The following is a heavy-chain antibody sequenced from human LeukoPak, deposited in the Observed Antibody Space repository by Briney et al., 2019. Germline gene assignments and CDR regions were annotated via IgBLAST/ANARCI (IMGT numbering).Heavy chain of an antibody. CDR2: IRPSTGDT. J-gene: IGHJ4*02. Sequence: GASVKVSCKASGYTFTSQGITWVRQAPGQGPEWMGWIRPSTGDTDYALNLQGRVTLTTDTSTSTAYMELRSLRSDDTAVYYCARVRDYLFDYWGQGTLVTVSS. V-gene: IGHV1-18*01. CDR1: GYTFTSQG. D-gene: IGHD2/OR15-2a*01. CDR3: ARVRDYLFDY.